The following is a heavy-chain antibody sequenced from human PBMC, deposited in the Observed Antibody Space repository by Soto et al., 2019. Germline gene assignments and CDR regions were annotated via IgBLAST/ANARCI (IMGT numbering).Heavy chain of an antibody. D-gene: IGHD2-8*01. CDR2: ISSSGSTI. V-gene: IGHV3-11*01. Sequence: GGSLRLSCAASGFTFSDYYMSWIRQAPGKGLEWVSYISSSGSTIYYADSVKGRFTISRDNAKNSLYLQMNSLRAEDTAVYYCARVFVLMVYAVDYWGQGTLVTVSS. CDR3: ARVFVLMVYAVDY. J-gene: IGHJ4*02. CDR1: GFTFSDYY.